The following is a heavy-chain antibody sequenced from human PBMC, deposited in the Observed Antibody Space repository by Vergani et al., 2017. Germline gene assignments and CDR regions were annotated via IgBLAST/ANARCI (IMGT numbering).Heavy chain of an antibody. J-gene: IGHJ4*02. V-gene: IGHV1-69-2*01. CDR2: IDPEDGKA. D-gene: IGHD6-13*01. CDR1: GYTFIDYY. CDR3: AVHQYSSAWSFDF. Sequence: EVQLEQSGAEVKRPGAAVKISCEVSGYTFIDYYMHWVKQAPGKGLEWMGLIDPEDGKATYAETLQDRVAITADTSTNTVYLELNSLRPDDTALYYCAVHQYSSAWSFDFWGQGTLVTVSS.